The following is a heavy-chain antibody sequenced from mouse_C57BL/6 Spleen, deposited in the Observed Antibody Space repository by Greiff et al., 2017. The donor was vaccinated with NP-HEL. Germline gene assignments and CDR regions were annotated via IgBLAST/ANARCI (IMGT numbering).Heavy chain of an antibody. Sequence: QVQLQQSGAELVKPGASVKMSCKASGYTFTTYPIEWMKQNPGQSLEWIGNFHPYNDDTKYNEKFKGKATLTVEKSSSTVYLELSRLTSDDSAVYYCARGYYGSSGDWYFDVWGTGTTVTVSS. D-gene: IGHD1-1*01. CDR1: GYTFTTYP. V-gene: IGHV1-47*01. CDR3: ARGYYGSSGDWYFDV. J-gene: IGHJ1*03. CDR2: FHPYNDDT.